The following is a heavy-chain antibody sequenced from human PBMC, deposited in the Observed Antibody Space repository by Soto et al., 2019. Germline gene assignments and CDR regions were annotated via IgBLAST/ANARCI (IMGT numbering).Heavy chain of an antibody. CDR3: ARALSTGPYYYYYGMDV. Sequence: PWGSLRLSCASSGFTFSSYDMHWVRQATGKGLEWVSAIGTAGDPYYPGSVKGRFTISRENAKNSLYLQMNSLRAGDTAVYYCARALSTGPYYYYYGMDVWGQGTTVTVSS. J-gene: IGHJ6*02. CDR1: GFTFSSYD. V-gene: IGHV3-13*05. CDR2: IGTAGDP. D-gene: IGHD1-1*01.